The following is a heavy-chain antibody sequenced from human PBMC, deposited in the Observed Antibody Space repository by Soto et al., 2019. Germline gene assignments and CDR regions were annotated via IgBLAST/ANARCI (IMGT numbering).Heavy chain of an antibody. D-gene: IGHD6-13*01. Sequence: PAETLSLACTVSAGSISIGDYYWSRIRQVPKKGLGWIWYIYYSGSTYYNPSLKSRVAMSVDTSKDQFSLKLSSVAAAGTAIYYCAREGRLGTAGRFDYWGQGTLVPGSS. V-gene: IGHV4-31*03. CDR1: AGSISIGDYY. J-gene: IGHJ4*02. CDR2: IYYSGST. CDR3: AREGRLGTAGRFDY.